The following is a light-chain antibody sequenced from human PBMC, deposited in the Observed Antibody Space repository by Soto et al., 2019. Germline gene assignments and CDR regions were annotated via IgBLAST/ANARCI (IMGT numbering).Light chain of an antibody. V-gene: IGKV3-15*01. Sequence: EIVMTQSPATLSVSPGERATLSCRASQSVSNNLAWYQKKPGQAPRLLIYCASTRATGIPARFSGSGSGTEFTLTISSLQSEDFAVYYCQQYNTWSPLTFGGGTKVETK. CDR2: CAS. CDR3: QQYNTWSPLT. CDR1: QSVSNN. J-gene: IGKJ4*01.